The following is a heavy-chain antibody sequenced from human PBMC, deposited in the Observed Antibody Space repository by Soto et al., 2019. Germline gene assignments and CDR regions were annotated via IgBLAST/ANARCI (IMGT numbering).Heavy chain of an antibody. J-gene: IGHJ4*02. Sequence: QVQLVQSGAEVKKPGASVKVSCKASGYTFTSYDINWVRQATGQGLEWMGWMNPNSGNTGYAQKFQGRVTMTRNTSISTAYMELSSLRSEDTAVYYCARGWLYCSGSSCYVFDYWGQGTLVTVSS. CDR1: GYTFTSYD. CDR3: ARGWLYCSGSSCYVFDY. CDR2: MNPNSGNT. D-gene: IGHD2-15*01. V-gene: IGHV1-8*01.